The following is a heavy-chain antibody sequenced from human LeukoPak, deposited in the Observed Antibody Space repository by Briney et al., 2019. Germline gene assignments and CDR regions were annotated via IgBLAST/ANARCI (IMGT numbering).Heavy chain of an antibody. Sequence: GSLRLSCAASGFTFSSYSMHWVRQAPGKGLEWVSSISSSSYIYYADSVKGRFTISRDNAKNSLYLQMNSLKTEDTAVYYCTTDYYDYVWGSYRPDYWGQGTLVTVSS. CDR2: ISSSSYI. V-gene: IGHV3-21*03. CDR3: TTDYYDYVWGSYRPDY. CDR1: GFTFSSYS. J-gene: IGHJ4*02. D-gene: IGHD3-16*02.